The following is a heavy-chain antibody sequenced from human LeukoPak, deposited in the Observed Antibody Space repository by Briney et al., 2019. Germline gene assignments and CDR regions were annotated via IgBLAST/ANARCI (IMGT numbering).Heavy chain of an antibody. D-gene: IGHD2-2*01. Sequence: PSETLSLTCAVYGGSFTGYYWTWIRQPPGKGLEWIGEINHSGSTHYNPSLKSRVTISVDTSKNQFSLKVRSVTAADTAVYYCARVGCSSSSCNVSYYYHYYYMDVWGKGTTVTVSS. J-gene: IGHJ6*03. CDR3: ARVGCSSSSCNVSYYYHYYYMDV. CDR2: INHSGST. V-gene: IGHV4-34*01. CDR1: GGSFTGYY.